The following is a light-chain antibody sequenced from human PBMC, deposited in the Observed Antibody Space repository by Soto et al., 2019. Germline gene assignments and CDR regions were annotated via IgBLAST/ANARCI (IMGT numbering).Light chain of an antibody. J-gene: IGKJ1*01. Sequence: DIQMTQSPSTLSASVGDRVTITCRASQSISSWLAWYQQKPGKAPKLLIYDASSLESGVPSRFSGSGSGTEFPLTISSLQPDDFATYYCQQYNSYSPWTVGQGTKVEI. V-gene: IGKV1-5*01. CDR3: QQYNSYSPWT. CDR2: DAS. CDR1: QSISSW.